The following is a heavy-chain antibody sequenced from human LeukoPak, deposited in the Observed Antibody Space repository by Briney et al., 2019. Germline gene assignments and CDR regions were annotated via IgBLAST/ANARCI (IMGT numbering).Heavy chain of an antibody. Sequence: GGSLRLSCAASGITFSSYGMSWVRQAPGKGLEWVSSISSTGGTTYYADSVKGRFTISRDNSKNTLYLQMNSLRAEDTALYYCARAGLYNWNYEGTAYFDYWGQGTLVTVSS. CDR3: ARAGLYNWNYEGTAYFDY. J-gene: IGHJ4*02. V-gene: IGHV3-23*01. CDR2: ISSTGGTT. D-gene: IGHD1-7*01. CDR1: GITFSSYG.